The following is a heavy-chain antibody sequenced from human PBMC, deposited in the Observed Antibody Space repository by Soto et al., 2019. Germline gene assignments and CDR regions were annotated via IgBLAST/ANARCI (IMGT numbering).Heavy chain of an antibody. V-gene: IGHV1-69*01. Sequence: QVKLVQSGTEVKRPGSSVKVSCKASGGTFSNYGLSWVRQAPGHGLQWMGGIIPLFGTLHNAREFQDRVTITADQSTGTTSMDLRSLTYDDTAVYFCATTPFNMASAGSYYFDSWGQGILVTVSS. CDR3: ATTPFNMASAGSYYFDS. J-gene: IGHJ4*02. CDR2: IIPLFGTL. D-gene: IGHD6-13*01. CDR1: GGTFSNYG.